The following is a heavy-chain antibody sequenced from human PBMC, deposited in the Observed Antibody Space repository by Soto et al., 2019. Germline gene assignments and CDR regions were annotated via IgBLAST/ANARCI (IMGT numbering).Heavy chain of an antibody. J-gene: IGHJ4*02. D-gene: IGHD3-16*01. CDR1: GYSITSGFY. CDR3: TRGAGAPWVRFDS. CDR2: IPYSAKT. Sequence: SETLSLTCGVSGYSITSGFYWGWVRQSPGKGLEWIGTIPYSAKTFYNPSLASRFSMAVDSSKNQFSLRLTSVTAADTALYYCTRGAGAPWVRFDSWGRGILVTVSS. V-gene: IGHV4-38-2*01.